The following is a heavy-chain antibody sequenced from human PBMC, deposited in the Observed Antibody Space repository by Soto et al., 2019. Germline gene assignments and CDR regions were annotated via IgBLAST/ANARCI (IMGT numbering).Heavy chain of an antibody. J-gene: IGHJ3*02. Sequence: SGPTLVNPTQTLTLTCTFSGFSLSTSGVGVGWIRQPPGKALEWLALIYWDDDKRYSPSLKSRLTITKDTSKNHVVLTMTNMDPVDTATYYFAHRRGNPYYYDSGGAFDIWGQGTMVTVSS. D-gene: IGHD3-22*01. CDR2: IYWDDDK. CDR1: GFSLSTSGVG. V-gene: IGHV2-5*02. CDR3: AHRRGNPYYYDSGGAFDI.